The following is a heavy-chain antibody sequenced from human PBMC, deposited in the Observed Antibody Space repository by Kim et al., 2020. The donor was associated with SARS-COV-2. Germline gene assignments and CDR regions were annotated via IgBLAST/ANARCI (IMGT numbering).Heavy chain of an antibody. CDR3: ARGGYDYIWGSYRQSQLDY. J-gene: IGHJ4*02. D-gene: IGHD3-16*02. V-gene: IGHV4-39*01. Sequence: SRVTIYVDTSKNQFSLKLSSVTAADTAVYYCARGGYDYIWGSYRQSQLDYWGQGTLVTVSS.